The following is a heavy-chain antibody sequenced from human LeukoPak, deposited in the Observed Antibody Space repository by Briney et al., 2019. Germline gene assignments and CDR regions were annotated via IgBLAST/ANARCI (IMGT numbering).Heavy chain of an antibody. CDR3: AKGPYGLGIYYGMDV. CDR2: ISGSGGST. V-gene: IGHV3-23*01. D-gene: IGHD3-10*01. CDR1: GVTFSSYA. Sequence: GGSLRLSCAASGVTFSSYAMSWVRQAPGKGLEWVSAISGSGGSTYYADSVKGRCTVSRDNSENTLYLQMNSLRAEDTAVYYCAKGPYGLGIYYGMDVWGQGTTVTV. J-gene: IGHJ6*02.